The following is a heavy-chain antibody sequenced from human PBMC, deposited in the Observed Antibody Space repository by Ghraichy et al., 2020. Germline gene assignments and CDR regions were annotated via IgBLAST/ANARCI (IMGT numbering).Heavy chain of an antibody. CDR1: GFTFSSYG. J-gene: IGHJ6*02. CDR2: ISYDGSNK. V-gene: IGHV3-30*18. D-gene: IGHD2-15*01. Sequence: GGSLRLSCAASGFTFSSYGMHWVRQAPGKGLEWVAVISYDGSNKYYADSVKGRFTISRDNSKNTLYLQMNSLRAEDTAVYYCAKDRLGYSQEFGYGMDVWGQGTTVTVSS. CDR3: AKDRLGYSQEFGYGMDV.